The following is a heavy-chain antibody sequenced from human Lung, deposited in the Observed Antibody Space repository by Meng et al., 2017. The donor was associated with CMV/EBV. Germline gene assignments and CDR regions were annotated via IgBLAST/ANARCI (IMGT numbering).Heavy chain of an antibody. J-gene: IGHJ4*02. CDR1: GYTLASSS. CDR2: ININTGNT. Sequence: VQFGSRSKKTAASGNVTDHAAGYTLASSSMNWVRHAPGLGFEWLGWININTGNTTYAQGLIGMFVYSLDNSVSTANLQIDSLKADDTAVYYCARGNGWSFDYWGQGTLVTVSS. CDR3: ARGNGWSFDY. V-gene: IGHV7-4-1*01. D-gene: IGHD6-19*01.